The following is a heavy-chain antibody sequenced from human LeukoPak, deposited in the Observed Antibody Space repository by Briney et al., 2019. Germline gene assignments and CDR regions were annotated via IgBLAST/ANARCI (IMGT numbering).Heavy chain of an antibody. Sequence: SETLSLTCGVSGGSFSSHYWTWIRQPPGKGLEWIGGINHSGSTNYNPSLRSRVTISVDTSKNQFSLKLTSVAAADTAVYYCARDPQNYSDSSAFDFWGQGTLVTVSS. CDR3: ARDPQNYSDSSAFDF. D-gene: IGHD3-22*01. CDR1: GGSFSSHY. J-gene: IGHJ4*02. V-gene: IGHV4-34*01. CDR2: INHSGST.